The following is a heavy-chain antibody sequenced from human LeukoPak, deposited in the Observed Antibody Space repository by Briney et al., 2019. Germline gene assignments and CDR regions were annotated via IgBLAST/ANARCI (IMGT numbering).Heavy chain of an antibody. CDR2: IYCTGST. CDR1: GGSTNTYY. Sequence: SETLSLTCTVSGGSTNTYYWSWIRQSPGKGLECIGYIYCTGSTNYNPSLKSRVTISLDTSRTQVSLKLSSVTAADTAVYYCARTYKATVAGYPYYAMDVWGQGTTVTVSS. CDR3: ARTYKATVAGYPYYAMDV. V-gene: IGHV4-59*12. J-gene: IGHJ6*02. D-gene: IGHD6-19*01.